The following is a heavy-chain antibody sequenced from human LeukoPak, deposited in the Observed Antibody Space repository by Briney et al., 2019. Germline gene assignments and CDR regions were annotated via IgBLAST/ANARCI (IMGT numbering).Heavy chain of an antibody. CDR2: IYYSGST. J-gene: IGHJ3*02. V-gene: IGHV4-39*07. Sequence: SETLSLTCTVSGGSISSSSDYWGWIRPPPGKGVEWIGSIYYSGSTYYNPSLKSRVTISVDTSKNQFSLKLTSVTAADTAVYYCARNYDSGSNDAFDIWGQGTMVTVSS. D-gene: IGHD3-10*01. CDR3: ARNYDSGSNDAFDI. CDR1: GGSISSSSDY.